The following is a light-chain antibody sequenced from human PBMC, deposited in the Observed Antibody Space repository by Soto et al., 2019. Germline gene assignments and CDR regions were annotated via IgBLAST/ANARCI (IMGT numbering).Light chain of an antibody. CDR2: WAS. V-gene: IGKV4-1*01. Sequence: DIVMTQSPDSLAVSLGESATINCKSSQSVLYSSNNNNYLAWYQQKPGQPPKLLIYWASTRESGVPDRVSGSGSGTDFALTITSLQAEDVAVYYCQQYYSTPPTFGQGTKLEIK. CDR1: QSVLYSSNNNNY. CDR3: QQYYSTPPT. J-gene: IGKJ2*01.